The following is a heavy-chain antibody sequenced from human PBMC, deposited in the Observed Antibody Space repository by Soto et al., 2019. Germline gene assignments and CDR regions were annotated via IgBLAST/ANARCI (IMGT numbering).Heavy chain of an antibody. CDR2: IVPMVGTS. D-gene: IGHD3-3*01. Sequence: QERRVQSGSEVRNPGSSVKVSCKVTGGTSTRYAINWVRHAPGQWLEWMGGIVPMVGTSKYAQKCQGRVTITADTSTNIAYMELRSLRSEDTAVYYCNRGSEYDFWSGYLWGQGTLVSVSS. J-gene: IGHJ4*02. V-gene: IGHV1-69*06. CDR1: GGTSTRYA. CDR3: NRGSEYDFWSGYL.